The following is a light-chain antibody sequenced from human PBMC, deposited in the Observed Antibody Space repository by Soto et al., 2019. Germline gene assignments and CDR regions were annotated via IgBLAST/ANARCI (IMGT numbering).Light chain of an antibody. CDR1: RGHSSYA. V-gene: IGLV4-69*01. CDR2: LNSDGSH. CDR3: QTWGTGIRV. Sequence: QPVLTQSPSASASLGASVKLTCTLSRGHSSYAIAWHQQQPEKGPRYLMNLNSDGSHTKGDWIPDRFSGSSSGAERYLTISSLQSEDEADYYCQTWGTGIRVFGGGTKLTVL. J-gene: IGLJ3*02.